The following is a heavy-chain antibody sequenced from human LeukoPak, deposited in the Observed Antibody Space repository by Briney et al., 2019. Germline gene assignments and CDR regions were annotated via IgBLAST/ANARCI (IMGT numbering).Heavy chain of an antibody. D-gene: IGHD3-22*01. CDR2: IKQDGSEK. J-gene: IGHJ4*02. Sequence: PGGSLRLSCAASVFTFSSYWMSWVRQAPGKGLEWVASIKQDGSEKYYVDSVKGRFTISRDNAKNSLYLQMNSLRAEDTAVYYCARDLTYYYDSSDYWGQGTLVTVSS. CDR3: ARDLTYYYDSSDY. CDR1: VFTFSSYW. V-gene: IGHV3-7*03.